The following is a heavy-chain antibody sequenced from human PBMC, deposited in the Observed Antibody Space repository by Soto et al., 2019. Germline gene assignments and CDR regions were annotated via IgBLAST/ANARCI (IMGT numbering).Heavy chain of an antibody. V-gene: IGHV1-2*04. Sequence: GASVKVSCKASGYTFTGYYMHWVRQAPGQGLEWMGWINPNSGGTNYAQKFQGWVTMTRDTSISTAYMELSRLRSDDTAVYYCAISNRRQGYYDYYGMEVWGQSTTVTFSS. J-gene: IGHJ6*02. CDR3: AISNRRQGYYDYYGMEV. CDR1: GYTFTGYY. CDR2: INPNSGGT.